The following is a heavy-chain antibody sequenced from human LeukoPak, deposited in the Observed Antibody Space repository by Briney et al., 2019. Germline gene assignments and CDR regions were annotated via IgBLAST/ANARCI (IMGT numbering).Heavy chain of an antibody. V-gene: IGHV4-30-4*01. D-gene: IGHD3-22*01. CDR1: GGFISSGAYY. Sequence: SQTLSLTCTGSGGFISSGAYYWSWLRQPPGKGLEWIPYMYYSGSTYYNPSLKSRVTLSADTSKNLPSLKLSSVTAADPAVYYCARPYYYESRIDLWGQGILVTVSS. CDR3: ARPYYYESRIDL. J-gene: IGHJ5*02. CDR2: MYYSGST.